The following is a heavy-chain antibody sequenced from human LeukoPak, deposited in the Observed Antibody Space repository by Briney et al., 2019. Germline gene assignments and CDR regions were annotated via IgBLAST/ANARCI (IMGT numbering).Heavy chain of an antibody. J-gene: IGHJ6*02. D-gene: IGHD7-27*01. Sequence: GGSLRLSCAASGFTFSSYWMHWVRQAPGKGLVWVSRINSDGSSTSYADSVKGRFTIYRDNAKNTLYLQMNSLRAEDTAVYYCASLGNYCYFGMDVWGQGTTVTVSS. V-gene: IGHV3-74*01. CDR2: INSDGSST. CDR3: ASLGNYCYFGMDV. CDR1: GFTFSSYW.